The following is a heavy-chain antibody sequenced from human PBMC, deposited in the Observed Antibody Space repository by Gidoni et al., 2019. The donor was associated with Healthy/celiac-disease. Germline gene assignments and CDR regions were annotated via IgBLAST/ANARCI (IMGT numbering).Heavy chain of an antibody. J-gene: IGHJ5*02. V-gene: IGHV4-4*02. CDR2: IYHSGST. Sequence: QVQLQESGPGLVKPSGTLSLTCAVAGGSISSSNWWSWVRQPPGKGLEWIGEIYHSGSTNYNPSLKSRVTISVDKSKNQFSLKLSSVTAADTAVYYCARWVVAATLQCWFDPWGQGTLVTVSS. CDR3: ARWVVAATLQCWFDP. D-gene: IGHD2-15*01. CDR1: GGSISSSNW.